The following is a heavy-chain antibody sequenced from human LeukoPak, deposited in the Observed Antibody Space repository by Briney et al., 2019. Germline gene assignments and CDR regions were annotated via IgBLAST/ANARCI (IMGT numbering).Heavy chain of an antibody. CDR1: GGSISRYY. CDR3: AREEYNDGSGRIL. D-gene: IGHD3-22*01. Sequence: SETLSLTCTVSGGSISRYYWSWIRQPAGKGLEWIGRIYTSGSTHYNPSLKSRVTISLDKSKNQFSLKLSSVTAADTAVYFCAREEYNDGSGRILWGQAFVITVSS. J-gene: IGHJ4*02. V-gene: IGHV4-4*07. CDR2: IYTSGST.